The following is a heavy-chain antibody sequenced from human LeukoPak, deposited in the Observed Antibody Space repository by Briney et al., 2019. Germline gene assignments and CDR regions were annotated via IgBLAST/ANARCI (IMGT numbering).Heavy chain of an antibody. CDR2: ISSSSSTI. Sequence: GGSLRLSCAASGFTFSTYSMNWVRQAPGKGLEWLSYISSSSSTIYNADSVKGRFTISRDNAKNSLYLQMNSLRGEDTAVYYCARSYSSSSGTAWDNWGQGTLVTVSS. J-gene: IGHJ4*02. CDR3: ARSYSSSSGTAWDN. CDR1: GFTFSTYS. D-gene: IGHD6-6*01. V-gene: IGHV3-48*04.